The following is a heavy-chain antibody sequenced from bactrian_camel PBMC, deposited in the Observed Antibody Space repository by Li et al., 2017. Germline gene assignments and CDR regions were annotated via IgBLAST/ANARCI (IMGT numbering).Heavy chain of an antibody. D-gene: IGHD4*01. CDR2: INSESSST. CDR3: AKDRIATMIYFEFGV. J-gene: IGHJ6*01. CDR1: GYYYVSPC. Sequence: VQLVESGGGSVQAGGSLRLSCAPSGYYYVSPCMGWFRQAPGKGLEWVSIINSESSSTYYADSVKGRFTISRDNAKNTLYLQLNSLKTEDTAMYYCAKDRIATMIYFEFGVWSQGTQVTVS. V-gene: IGHV3S1*01.